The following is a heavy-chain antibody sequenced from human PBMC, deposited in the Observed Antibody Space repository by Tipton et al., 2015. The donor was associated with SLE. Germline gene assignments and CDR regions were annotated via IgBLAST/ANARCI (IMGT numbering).Heavy chain of an antibody. Sequence: SLRLSCAASGFTFSSYAMHWVRQAPGKGLEWVAVISYDGSNKYYADSVKGRFTISRDNSKNTLYLQMNSLRAEDTAVYYCARHGRVPGIAVAYGDAFDIWGQGTMVTVSS. J-gene: IGHJ3*02. D-gene: IGHD6-19*01. CDR3: ARHGRVPGIAVAYGDAFDI. V-gene: IGHV3-30-3*01. CDR2: ISYDGSNK. CDR1: GFTFSSYA.